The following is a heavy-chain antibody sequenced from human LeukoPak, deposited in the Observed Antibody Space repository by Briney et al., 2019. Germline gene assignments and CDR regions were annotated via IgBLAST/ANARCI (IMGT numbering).Heavy chain of an antibody. Sequence: SETLSLTCTVSGGSISSYYWSWIRQPPGKGLEWIGYIYYSGSTYYNPSLKSRVTISVDTSKSQFSLKLSSVTAADTAVYYCARAPRTYYYGSGSYLCMDVWGKGTTVTVSS. CDR2: IYYSGST. V-gene: IGHV4-59*12. CDR3: ARAPRTYYYGSGSYLCMDV. CDR1: GGSISSYY. D-gene: IGHD3-10*01. J-gene: IGHJ6*03.